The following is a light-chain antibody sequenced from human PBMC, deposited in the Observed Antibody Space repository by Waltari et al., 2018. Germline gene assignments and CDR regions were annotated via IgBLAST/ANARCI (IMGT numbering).Light chain of an antibody. Sequence: ELVLTQSPDFQSVTPQEKVTITCRASQSIGRSLHWYQQKPDQSPKLLIKYASKSISGVPSRFSGSGSGTDFSLTINSLEAEDAAAYYCQQSSSLPQTFGQGTKVEIK. J-gene: IGKJ1*01. CDR2: YAS. V-gene: IGKV6D-21*02. CDR1: QSIGRS. CDR3: QQSSSLPQT.